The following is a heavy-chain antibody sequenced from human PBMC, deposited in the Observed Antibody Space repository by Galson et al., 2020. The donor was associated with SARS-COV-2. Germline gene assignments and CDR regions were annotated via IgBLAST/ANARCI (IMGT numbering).Heavy chain of an antibody. J-gene: IGHJ2*01. D-gene: IGHD6-13*01. CDR3: ASRIAAAGTMRWYFDL. Sequence: GGSLRLSCAASGFTFSDYYMSWLRQAPGKGLEWVSYISSSSYTNYADSVKGRFTISRDNAKNSLYLQMNSLRAEDTAVYYCASRIAAAGTMRWYFDLWGRGTLVTVSS. CDR2: ISSSSYT. CDR1: GFTFSDYY. V-gene: IGHV3-11*06.